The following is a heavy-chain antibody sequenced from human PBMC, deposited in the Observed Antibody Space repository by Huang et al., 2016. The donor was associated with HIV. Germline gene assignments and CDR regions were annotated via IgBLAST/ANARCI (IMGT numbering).Heavy chain of an antibody. J-gene: IGHJ4*02. CDR1: GFTFSSYG. CDR3: AKGGSAAAVLDF. D-gene: IGHD6-13*01. V-gene: IGHV3-30*18. Sequence: QVQLVESGGGVVQPGRSLRISCAASGFTFSSYGMPWVRQAPGKGLEWVAVISYDGKTKYYADAVKGRFSISRDNSKTTVYLQLNSLRVEDTAVYYCAKGGSAAAVLDFWGQGTLVTVSS. CDR2: ISYDGKTK.